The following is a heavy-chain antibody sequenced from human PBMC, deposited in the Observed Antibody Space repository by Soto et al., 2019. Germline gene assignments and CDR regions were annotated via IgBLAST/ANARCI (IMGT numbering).Heavy chain of an antibody. J-gene: IGHJ4*02. CDR1: GFTFSNAW. CDR2: IKSKTDGGTT. CDR3: TTGDYGSGGCSYC. Sequence: GGSLRLSCAASGFTFSNAWMSWVRQAPGQGLEWVGRIKSKTDGGTTDYAAPVKGRFTISRDDSKNTLYLQMNSLKTEDTAVHDQTTGDYGSGGCSYCWAQGPRSTVS. V-gene: IGHV3-15*01. D-gene: IGHD2-15*01.